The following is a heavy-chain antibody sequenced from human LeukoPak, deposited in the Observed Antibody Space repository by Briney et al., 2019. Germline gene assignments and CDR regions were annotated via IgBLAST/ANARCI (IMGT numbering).Heavy chain of an antibody. CDR3: AREGRGCSSTSCYQDY. J-gene: IGHJ4*02. D-gene: IGHD2-2*01. Sequence: ASVKVSCKASGYTFTGYYMHWVRQAPGQGVEGMGWINPNSGGTDYAQKFQGRVTITRDTSISTAYMELSRLRSDDTAVYYCAREGRGCSSTSCYQDYWGQGTLVTVPS. CDR1: GYTFTGYY. CDR2: INPNSGGT. V-gene: IGHV1-2*02.